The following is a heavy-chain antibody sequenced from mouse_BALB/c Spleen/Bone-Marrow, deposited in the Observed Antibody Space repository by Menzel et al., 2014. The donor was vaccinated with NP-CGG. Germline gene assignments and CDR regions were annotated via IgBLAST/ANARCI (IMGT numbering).Heavy chain of an antibody. J-gene: IGHJ4*01. V-gene: IGHV1-7*01. D-gene: IGHD1-1*01. CDR3: ARGDYYGKCGSLDY. CDR2: INPSTGYT. Sequence: QVQLLQSGAELAKPGASVKMSCKASGYTFTRHWIHWVKPGPGQGLEWIGYINPSTGYTEFNQKFKDKATLTADKSSSTTYMQLSRLTSDDSAVYYCARGDYYGKCGSLDYCGQGTSGTGSS. CDR1: GYTFTRHW.